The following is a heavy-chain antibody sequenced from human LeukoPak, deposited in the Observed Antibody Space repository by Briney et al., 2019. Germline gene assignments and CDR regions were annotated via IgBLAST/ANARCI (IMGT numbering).Heavy chain of an antibody. V-gene: IGHV3-74*01. CDR1: GFTFSSYW. D-gene: IGHD7-27*01. J-gene: IGHJ4*02. Sequence: GGSLRLSCAASGFTFSSYWMHWVRQTPGKGLVWVSRINTDGSTTSYADSVRGRFTIARDNAKNTLYLQMNSLRAEDTAVYFCTKDLAGARDYCGQGTLVTVSS. CDR3: TKDLAGARDY. CDR2: INTDGSTT.